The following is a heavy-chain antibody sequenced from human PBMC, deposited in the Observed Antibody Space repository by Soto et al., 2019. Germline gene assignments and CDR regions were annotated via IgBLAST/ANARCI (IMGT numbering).Heavy chain of an antibody. J-gene: IGHJ6*02. Sequence: EVQLVESGGGFVQPGGSLRLSCAASGFTFRKFAMSWVRQALVKGLEWVSGISRSGGSTYYADSTKGRCTISRDSSKNTLYLQIDSLRVVDTATYSGAEQVGEVLFDHVDVWGQGTPVTVS. D-gene: IGHD6-6*01. V-gene: IGHV3-23*04. CDR2: ISRSGGST. CDR1: GFTFRKFA. CDR3: AEQVGEVLFDHVDV.